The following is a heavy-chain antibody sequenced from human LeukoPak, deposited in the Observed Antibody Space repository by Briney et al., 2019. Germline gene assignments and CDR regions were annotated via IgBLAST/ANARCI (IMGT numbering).Heavy chain of an antibody. J-gene: IGHJ4*02. CDR2: INHSGST. D-gene: IGHD6-13*01. CDR1: GGSFSGYY. CDR3: ASNSGYSSSWHDDYFDY. Sequence: SQTLSLTCAVYGGSFSGYYWSWIRQPPGKGLEWIGEINHSGSTNYNPSLKSRVTISVDTSKNQFSLKLSSVTAADTAVYYCASNSGYSSSWHDDYFDYWGQGTLVTVSS. V-gene: IGHV4-34*01.